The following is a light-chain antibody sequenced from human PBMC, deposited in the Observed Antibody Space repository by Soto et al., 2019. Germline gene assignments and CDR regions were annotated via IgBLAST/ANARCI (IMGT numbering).Light chain of an antibody. CDR2: AAS. Sequence: DIQMTQSPSSLSASVGDRVTITCRASQSISSYLNWYQQKPGKAPKLLIYAASTLQVGVPSRFSGSGSGTECTLTISSLQPEDVATYYCLQHNSYPRTLGQGTKVDI. V-gene: IGKV1-17*01. CDR3: LQHNSYPRT. J-gene: IGKJ1*01. CDR1: QSISSY.